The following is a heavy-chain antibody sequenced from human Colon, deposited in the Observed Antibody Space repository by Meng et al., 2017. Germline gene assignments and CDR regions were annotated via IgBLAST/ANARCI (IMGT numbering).Heavy chain of an antibody. D-gene: IGHD5-18*01. Sequence: ASVKVSCKVSGYTLTELSMQWVRQAPGKGLEGMGGFDPEDGETIYAQKFQGRVTMTEDTYTDTAYMELSSMRSEDTAVYYCAADTAMATNFDYWGQGTLVTVSS. V-gene: IGHV1-24*01. CDR2: FDPEDGET. J-gene: IGHJ4*02. CDR1: GYTLTELS. CDR3: AADTAMATNFDY.